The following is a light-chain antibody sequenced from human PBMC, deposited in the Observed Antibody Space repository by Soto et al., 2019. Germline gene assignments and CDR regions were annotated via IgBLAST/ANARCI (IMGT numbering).Light chain of an antibody. J-gene: IGKJ5*01. CDR2: DAS. Sequence: ESMFTQSPTPLSFSPGERATPSFRASQSVSSYLAWYQQKPGQAPRLLIYDASNRATGIPARFSGSGSGTDFTLTISSLEPEDFAVYYCQQRSNWAITFGQGTRLEI. CDR1: QSVSSY. CDR3: QQRSNWAIT. V-gene: IGKV3-11*01.